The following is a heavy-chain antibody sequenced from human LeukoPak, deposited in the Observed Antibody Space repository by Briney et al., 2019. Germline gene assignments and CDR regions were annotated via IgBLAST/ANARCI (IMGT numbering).Heavy chain of an antibody. CDR1: GFTFTSYS. Sequence: GGSLRLSCAASGFTFTSYSMNWVRQAPGKGLEWVSSITSSSSYIYYADSMKGRFTISRDNATNSVYLQMNSLRAEDTAVYYCARERRPIVAEYWGQGTLVTVST. CDR3: ARERRPIVAEY. J-gene: IGHJ4*02. CDR2: ITSSSSYI. D-gene: IGHD6-13*01. V-gene: IGHV3-21*01.